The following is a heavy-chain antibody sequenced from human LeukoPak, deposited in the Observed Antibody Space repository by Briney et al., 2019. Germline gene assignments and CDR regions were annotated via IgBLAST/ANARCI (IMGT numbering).Heavy chain of an antibody. J-gene: IGHJ4*02. CDR3: ATASSSWSYFDY. D-gene: IGHD6-13*01. V-gene: IGHV1-24*01. CDR2: FDPEDGET. CDR1: GYTLTELS. Sequence: ASVNVSCKVSGYTLTELSMHWVRQAPGKGLEWMGGFDPEDGETIYAQKFQGRVTMTEDTSTDTAYMELSSLRSEDTAVYYCATASSSWSYFDYWGQGTLVTVSS.